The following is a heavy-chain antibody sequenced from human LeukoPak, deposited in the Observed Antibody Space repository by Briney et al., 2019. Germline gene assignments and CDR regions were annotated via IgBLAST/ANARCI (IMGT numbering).Heavy chain of an antibody. Sequence: PGGSLRLSCAASGFTFSSHAMTWVRQAPGKGLEWVANIKQDGSEKYYVDSVKGRFTISRDNAKNSLYLQMNSLRAEDTAVYYCARDKSRYCSGGSCYNYYYYGMDVWGQGTTVTVSS. CDR3: ARDKSRYCSGGSCYNYYYYGMDV. J-gene: IGHJ6*02. CDR1: GFTFSSHA. D-gene: IGHD2-15*01. V-gene: IGHV3-7*03. CDR2: IKQDGSEK.